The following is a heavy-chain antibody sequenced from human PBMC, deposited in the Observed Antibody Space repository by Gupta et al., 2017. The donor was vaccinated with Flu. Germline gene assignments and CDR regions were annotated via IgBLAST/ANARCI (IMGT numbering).Heavy chain of an antibody. V-gene: IGHV3-33*01. J-gene: IGHJ5*02. CDR1: GFTFSSYG. CDR3: ARDSEWLVPKYNWFDP. D-gene: IGHD6-19*01. Sequence: QVQLVESGGGVVQPGRSLRLSCAASGFTFSSYGMHWDRQAPGKGLEWVAVIWYDGSNKYYADSVKGRFTISRDNSKNTLYLQMNSLRAEDTAVYYCARDSEWLVPKYNWFDPWGQGTLVTVSS. CDR2: IWYDGSNK.